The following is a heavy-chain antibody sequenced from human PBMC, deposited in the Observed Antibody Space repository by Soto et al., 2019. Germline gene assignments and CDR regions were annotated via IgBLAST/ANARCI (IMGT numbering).Heavy chain of an antibody. CDR2: IIPIFGTA. Sequence: GASVKVSCKASGCTVSSYAISCVRQAPGQVLEWMGGIIPIFGTANYAQKFQGRVTITADKSTSTAYMELSSLRSEDMAVYYCARGPWNYDFWSGYYSSIPPTNYGMEVWGQGTTVTVSS. J-gene: IGHJ6*02. D-gene: IGHD3-3*01. CDR1: GCTVSSYA. V-gene: IGHV1-69*06. CDR3: ARGPWNYDFWSGYYSSIPPTNYGMEV.